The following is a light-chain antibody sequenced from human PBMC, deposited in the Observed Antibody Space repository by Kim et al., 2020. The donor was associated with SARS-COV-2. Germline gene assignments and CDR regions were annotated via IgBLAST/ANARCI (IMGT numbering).Light chain of an antibody. CDR2: GAS. V-gene: IGKV3-15*01. CDR1: QDVGSN. Sequence: IVMTQSPATLSVSPGERATLSCRASQDVGSNLAWYQEKVGQAPRLLVYGASTRATGIPGRFRGSGSGTEFTLTITSLQSEDFAVYYCQQYQKWPPITFGQGTRLEIK. CDR3: QQYQKWPPIT. J-gene: IGKJ5*01.